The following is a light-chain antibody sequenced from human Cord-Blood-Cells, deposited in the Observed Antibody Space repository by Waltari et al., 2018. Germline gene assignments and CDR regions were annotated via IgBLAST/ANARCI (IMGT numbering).Light chain of an antibody. V-gene: IGLV4-69*01. Sequence: QLVLTQSPSASASLGASVKLTCTLSSGHSSYAIAWHQQQPEKGPRYLMQLNSGGSHTKGDGIPDRFSGSSSGAERYLTISSLQSEDEADYYCQTWGTGIQVFGGGTKLTVL. J-gene: IGLJ3*02. CDR1: SGHSSYA. CDR3: QTWGTGIQV. CDR2: LNSGGSH.